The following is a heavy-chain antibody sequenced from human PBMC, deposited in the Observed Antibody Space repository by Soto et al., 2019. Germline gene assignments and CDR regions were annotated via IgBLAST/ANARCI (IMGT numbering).Heavy chain of an antibody. CDR2: IYYSGST. V-gene: IGHV4-31*03. Sequence: QVQLQESGPGLVKPSQTLSLTCTVSGGSISSGGYYLSWIRQHPGKGLEWIGYIYYSGSTYYNPSLKSRVTISVDTSKNQFSLKLSSVTAADTAVYYCARPSRLERNAFDIWGQGTMVTVSS. D-gene: IGHD1-1*01. J-gene: IGHJ3*02. CDR1: GGSISSGGYY. CDR3: ARPSRLERNAFDI.